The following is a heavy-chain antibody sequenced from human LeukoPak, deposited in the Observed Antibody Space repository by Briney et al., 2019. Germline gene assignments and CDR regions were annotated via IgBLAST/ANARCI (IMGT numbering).Heavy chain of an antibody. CDR1: GYTFNNYG. CDR3: AKDWHILTGRNCFDP. J-gene: IGHJ5*02. V-gene: IGHV1-18*01. Sequence: VATLTLSCKASGYTFNNYGISWVRQAPGQGLEWMGWVTSYNGDTNYAQKFQGRVTMSADTSTTTAYMELRSLRFDDTAIYYCAKDWHILTGRNCFDPWGQGTLVTVSS. D-gene: IGHD3-9*01. CDR2: VTSYNGDT.